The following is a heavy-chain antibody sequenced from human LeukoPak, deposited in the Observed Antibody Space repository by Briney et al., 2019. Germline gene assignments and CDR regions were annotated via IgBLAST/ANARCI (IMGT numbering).Heavy chain of an antibody. J-gene: IGHJ4*02. D-gene: IGHD2/OR15-2a*01. CDR3: ASHPSNTHFDY. CDR1: GGSISSSNYY. V-gene: IGHV4-39*07. Sequence: PSETLSLTCTVSGGSISSSNYYWGWLRQPPGKGLEWIGSIYYSGSTYYNPSLKSRVTISLDTSKNHFSLKLSSVTAADTAVYYCASHPSNTHFDYWGQGTLVTVSS. CDR2: IYYSGST.